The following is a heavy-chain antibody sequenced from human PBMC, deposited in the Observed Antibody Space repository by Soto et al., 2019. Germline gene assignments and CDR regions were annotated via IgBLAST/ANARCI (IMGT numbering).Heavy chain of an antibody. CDR2: ISGTSGSI. D-gene: IGHD4-4*01. V-gene: IGHV3-21*01. J-gene: IGHJ4*02. CDR1: GFTFRTYT. Sequence: GSLRLSCAASGFTFRTYTMNWVRQAPGKGLEWVSSISGTSGSIYYADSVKGRFTISRDNAKNSLSLQMNSLRAEDTAVYYCARDLETTVASFDFWGLGTLVTVSS. CDR3: ARDLETTVASFDF.